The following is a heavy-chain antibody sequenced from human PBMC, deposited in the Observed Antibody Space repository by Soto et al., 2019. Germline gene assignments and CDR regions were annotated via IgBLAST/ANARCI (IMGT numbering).Heavy chain of an antibody. CDR1: GGSLKSGGYY. Sequence: QVQLQESGPGLVKPSQTLSLTCTVSGGSLKSGGYYWSWIRQHPGRGLEWIGYIYYTGRTYYNPSHESRVPFSVDTSKNQFSLKLSSVTAADTAVYYCARDVTSNHNCFDLWCHGTLVTVSS. CDR2: IYYTGRT. V-gene: IGHV4-31*02. J-gene: IGHJ5*02. CDR3: ARDVTSNHNCFDL. D-gene: IGHD2-2*01.